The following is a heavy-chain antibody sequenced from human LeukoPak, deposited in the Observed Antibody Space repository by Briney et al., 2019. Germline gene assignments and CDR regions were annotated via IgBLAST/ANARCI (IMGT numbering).Heavy chain of an antibody. CDR3: ARATSGSGWIDY. J-gene: IGHJ4*02. CDR2: VGTDGDT. V-gene: IGHV3-13*04. CDR1: GFTFSTYD. D-gene: IGHD3-10*01. Sequence: GGSLRLSCAASGFTFSTYDMHWVRQTTGKGLEWVSTVGTDGDTYYPGPVKGRFTTSRENAKNSLYLQVNSLRAGDTAVYYCARATSGSGWIDYWGQGTLVTVSS.